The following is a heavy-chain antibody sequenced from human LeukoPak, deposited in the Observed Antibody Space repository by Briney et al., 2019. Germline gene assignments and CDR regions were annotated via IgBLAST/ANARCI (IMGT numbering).Heavy chain of an antibody. CDR1: GFVVSSNY. CDR3: ASTFGADAFDI. V-gene: IGHV3-53*01. D-gene: IGHD2/OR15-2a*01. J-gene: IGHJ3*02. CDR2: IYTGGST. Sequence: GGSLRLSCAASGFVVSSNYMNWVRQAPGKGLEWVSVIYTGGSTYYADSVKGRFTISRDNAKNSLYLQMNSLRAEDTAVYYCASTFGADAFDIWGQGTMVTVSS.